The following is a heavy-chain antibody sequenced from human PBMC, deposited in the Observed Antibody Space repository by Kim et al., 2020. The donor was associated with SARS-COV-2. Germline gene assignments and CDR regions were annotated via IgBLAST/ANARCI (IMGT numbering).Heavy chain of an antibody. V-gene: IGHV3-30*04. CDR2: ISYDGSNK. CDR1: GFTFSSYA. CDR3: ARDIAAAQEYYFDY. J-gene: IGHJ4*02. Sequence: GGSLRLSCAASGFTFSSYAMHWVRQAPGKGLEWVAVISYDGSNKYYADSVKGRFTISRDNSKNTLYLQMNSLRAEDTAVYYCARDIAAAQEYYFDYWGQGTLVTVSS. D-gene: IGHD6-13*01.